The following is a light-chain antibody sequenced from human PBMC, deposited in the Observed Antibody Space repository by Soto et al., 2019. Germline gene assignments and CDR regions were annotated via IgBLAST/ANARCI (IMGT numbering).Light chain of an antibody. Sequence: EIVMTQSPATLSVSPGERATLSCRASQSVSSNLAWYQQKPGQAPRLLIYGASTRATGIPARFSVSGSGTEFALTISSLPSEDFAVYYCQQYNNWPLFTFGPGTKVDIK. CDR1: QSVSSN. CDR3: QQYNNWPLFT. CDR2: GAS. V-gene: IGKV3-15*01. J-gene: IGKJ3*01.